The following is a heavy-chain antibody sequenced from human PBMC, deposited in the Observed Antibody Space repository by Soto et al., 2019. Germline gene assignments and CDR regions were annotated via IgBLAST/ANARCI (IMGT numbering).Heavy chain of an antibody. Sequence: SETLSLTCAVSGGSISSGGYSWSWIRQPPGKGLEWIGYIYYSGSTYYNPSLRSRVTISVDTSTNDFSLKMSSVTAADTAVYYCARDSSRGFYYFDYWGQGTLVTVSS. CDR2: IYYSGST. D-gene: IGHD6-19*01. V-gene: IGHV4-31*11. CDR3: ARDSSRGFYYFDY. J-gene: IGHJ4*02. CDR1: GGSISSGGYS.